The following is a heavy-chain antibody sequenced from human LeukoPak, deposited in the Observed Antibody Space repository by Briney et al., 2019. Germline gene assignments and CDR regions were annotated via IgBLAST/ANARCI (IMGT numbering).Heavy chain of an antibody. CDR2: IGSGGGII. CDR3: ARCNYRFDY. D-gene: IGHD4-11*01. Sequence: GGSLRLSCAASGFAFSNYGMRWVRQSPGKGLEWVSYIGSGGGIIYYADSVKGRFTISRENAENSLYLQMNGQTDEDTAVYYCARCNYRFDYWGRGTLVTVSS. J-gene: IGHJ4*02. CDR1: GFAFSNYG. V-gene: IGHV3-48*02.